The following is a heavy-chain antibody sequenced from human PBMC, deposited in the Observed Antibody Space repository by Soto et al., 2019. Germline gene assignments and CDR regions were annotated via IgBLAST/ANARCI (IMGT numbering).Heavy chain of an antibody. CDR2: ISGSSGNI. J-gene: IGHJ4*02. Sequence: PGGSLRLSCVASGFTFITHSMNWVRQAPGKGLEWVSSISGSSGNIYYADSVKGRFTIPRDNAKNSLYLQMDSLRAEDTAMYYCARDTYGDYVFDYWGQGALVTVSS. V-gene: IGHV3-21*01. CDR3: ARDTYGDYVFDY. CDR1: GFTFITHS. D-gene: IGHD4-17*01.